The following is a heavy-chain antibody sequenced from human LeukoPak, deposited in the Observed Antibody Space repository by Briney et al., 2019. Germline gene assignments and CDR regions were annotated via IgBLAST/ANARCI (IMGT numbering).Heavy chain of an antibody. Sequence: GGSLRLSCAASGFTFSNYWMHWVRQAPGKGLVWVSRMKSDGSSTNYADSVKGRFTISRDNAKNTLYLQMNSLRAEDTAVYYCARVLDYYGSGTRDFDYWGQGILVTVSS. CDR1: GFTFSNYW. D-gene: IGHD3-10*01. J-gene: IGHJ4*02. V-gene: IGHV3-74*01. CDR2: MKSDGSST. CDR3: ARVLDYYGSGTRDFDY.